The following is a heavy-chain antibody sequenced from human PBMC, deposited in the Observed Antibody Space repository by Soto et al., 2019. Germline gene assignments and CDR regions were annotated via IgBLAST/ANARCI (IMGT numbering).Heavy chain of an antibody. CDR3: ARRQNWNYLFDN. CDR1: GDSISNYY. Sequence: PSETLSLTCTVSGDSISNYYWSWIRQSPGKGLEWIGCPYYSGSTNYNPSLKSRVTMSIDAPKTRFSLRLRSVTAADTAVYYCARRQNWNYLFDNWGQGTLVTV. D-gene: IGHD1-7*01. J-gene: IGHJ4*02. CDR2: PYYSGST. V-gene: IGHV4-59*01.